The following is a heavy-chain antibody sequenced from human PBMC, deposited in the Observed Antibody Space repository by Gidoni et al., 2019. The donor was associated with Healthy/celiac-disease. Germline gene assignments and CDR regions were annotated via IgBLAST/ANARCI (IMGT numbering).Heavy chain of an antibody. CDR2: IYYSGST. J-gene: IGHJ4*02. D-gene: IGHD5-18*01. V-gene: IGHV4-59*01. CDR1: GGSISSYY. Sequence: ESGPGLVKTSETLSLTCTVSGGSISSYYWSWIRQPPGKGLEWIGYIYYSGSTNYNPSLKSRVTISVDTSKNQFSLKLSSVTAADTAVYYCARGAGYSYGIDYWGQGTLVTVSS. CDR3: ARGAGYSYGIDY.